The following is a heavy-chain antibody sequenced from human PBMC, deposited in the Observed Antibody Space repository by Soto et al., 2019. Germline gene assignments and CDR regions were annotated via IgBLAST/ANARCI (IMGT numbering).Heavy chain of an antibody. CDR1: GYTFKNYD. Sequence: QVQLVQSGAEVKRPGASVMVSCRATGYTFKNYDINWVRQATGQVLEWMGRMNANSGNTGYAQKFQGRVTMTRTTSKSTAYLGLSSLTSEDTAVYYCGRARVSGGNGWLDPWGEVTLVAASS. J-gene: IGHJ5*02. D-gene: IGHD2-15*01. V-gene: IGHV1-8*01. CDR3: GRARVSGGNGWLDP. CDR2: MNANSGNT.